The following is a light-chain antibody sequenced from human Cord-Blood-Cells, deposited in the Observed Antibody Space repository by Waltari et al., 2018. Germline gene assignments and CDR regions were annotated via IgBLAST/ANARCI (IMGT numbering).Light chain of an antibody. CDR1: QSVSSY. CDR3: QEPSNGPAT. V-gene: IGKV3-11*01. CDR2: DAS. J-gene: IGKJ1*01. Sequence: EIVLTQSPATLSLSPGVRASLSCTASQSVSSYLAWYQQKPGQAPRLLIDDASNRATGIPARFSGRWSGTGVTANISSREPEDFAVYCCQEPSNGPATFGQGTKVEIQ.